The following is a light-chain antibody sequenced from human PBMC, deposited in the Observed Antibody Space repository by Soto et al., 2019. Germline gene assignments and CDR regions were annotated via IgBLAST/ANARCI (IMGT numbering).Light chain of an antibody. V-gene: IGLV7-46*01. CDR3: LLSYSGARGV. Sequence: QAVVTHEPSLTVSLGGTVTLTCGSSTGAVTSGHYPYWFQQKPGQAPRTLIYDTSNKHSWTPARFSGSLLGGKAALTLSGAQPEDEAEYYCLLSYSGARGVFGTGTKVTVL. J-gene: IGLJ1*01. CDR1: TGAVTSGHY. CDR2: DTS.